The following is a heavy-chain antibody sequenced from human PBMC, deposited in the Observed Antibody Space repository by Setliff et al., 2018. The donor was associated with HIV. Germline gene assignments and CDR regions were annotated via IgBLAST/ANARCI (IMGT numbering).Heavy chain of an antibody. CDR2: ISNSSRYY. CDR1: GFLFNRYS. V-gene: IGHV3-21*01. J-gene: IGHJ4*02. Sequence: GGSLRLSCSASGFLFNRYSLNWVRQVPGRGPEWVASISNSSRYYWVKARYGDSVRGRFTISGDYAKNSVYLQMNSLRAEDTAVYYCVRGTLDFWGQGNLVTVSS. CDR3: VRGTLDF.